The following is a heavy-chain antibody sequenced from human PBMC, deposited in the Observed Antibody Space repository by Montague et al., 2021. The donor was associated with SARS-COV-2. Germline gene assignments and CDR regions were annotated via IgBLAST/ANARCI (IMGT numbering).Heavy chain of an antibody. Sequence: SETLSLTCAVHGGSLSGYYWSWIRQPPEKGPEWIGEINHSANTKYNPSLKSPVTISIDTSKNQFSLKMTSVTAADTATYYCASGIYPSGSYYNRYYYGLNIWGPGTTVIVSS. D-gene: IGHD3-10*01. CDR3: ASGIYPSGSYYNRYYYGLNI. CDR2: INHSANT. J-gene: IGHJ6*02. CDR1: GGSLSGYY. V-gene: IGHV4-34*01.